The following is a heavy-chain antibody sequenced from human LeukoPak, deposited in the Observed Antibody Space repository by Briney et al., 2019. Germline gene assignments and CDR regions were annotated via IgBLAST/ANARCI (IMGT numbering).Heavy chain of an antibody. CDR1: GFTVSSSY. CDR3: ARNFALDY. J-gene: IGHJ4*02. CDR2: IYSGGST. Sequence: PGGSLRLSCAASGFTVSSSYMTWVRQAPGKGLEWVSVIYSGGSTYYADSVKGRFTISRDNSKNTLFLQMNSLRVEDTAVYYCARNFALDYWGQGTLVTVSS. V-gene: IGHV3-53*01.